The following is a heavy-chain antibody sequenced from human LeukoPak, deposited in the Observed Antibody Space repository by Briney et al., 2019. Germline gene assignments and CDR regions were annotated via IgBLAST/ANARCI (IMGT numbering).Heavy chain of an antibody. D-gene: IGHD3-10*01. CDR2: IKQDGSEE. V-gene: IGHV3-7*01. Sequence: PGGSLRLSCAASGFTVSSNYMSWVRQAPGKGLEWVANIKQDGSEEYYVDSVKGRFTISKDNAKNSLYLQMNSLRAEDTAVYYCATLNGDYYALGSYSDAPSFDYWGQGTLVTVSS. J-gene: IGHJ4*02. CDR1: GFTVSSNY. CDR3: ATLNGDYYALGSYSDAPSFDY.